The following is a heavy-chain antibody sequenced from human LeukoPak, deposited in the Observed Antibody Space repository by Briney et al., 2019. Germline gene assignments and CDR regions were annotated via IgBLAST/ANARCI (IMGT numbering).Heavy chain of an antibody. J-gene: IGHJ3*02. CDR3: ARDTVYSSGFDAFVI. Sequence: SQTLSLTSAISLDSVSSNSAACNWTRHPPTRGSECLGWTYYRAKWYNDYAVSVKSRITIKPDISKNQFSLQLNSVTPEDTAVYYCARDTVYSSGFDAFVIWGEGTMVTVSS. CDR2: TYYRAKWYN. CDR1: LDSVSSNSAA. V-gene: IGHV6-1*01. D-gene: IGHD6-19*01.